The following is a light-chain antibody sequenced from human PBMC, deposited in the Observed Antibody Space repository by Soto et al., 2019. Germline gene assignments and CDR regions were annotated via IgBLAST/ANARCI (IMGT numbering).Light chain of an antibody. V-gene: IGKV1-5*03. J-gene: IGKJ2*01. CDR1: LSISSW. CDR3: QQYDRFPYS. Sequence: DIQMTQSPSTLSASVGDTVSITCRASLSISSWLAWYQQKPGKAPKILINEASNLKSEVPSRFSGSGSGTDFTLTINGLQPDDFATYYCQQYDRFPYSFGPGTRLEIK. CDR2: EAS.